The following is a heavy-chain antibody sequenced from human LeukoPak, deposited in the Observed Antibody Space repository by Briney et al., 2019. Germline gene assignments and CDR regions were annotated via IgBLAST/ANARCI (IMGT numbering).Heavy chain of an antibody. CDR1: GFTFSSYG. Sequence: GRSLRLSCAASGFTFSSYGMHWVRQAPGKGLEWVAVISYDGSNKYYADSVKGRFTISRDNSKNTLYLQMNSLRAEDTAVYYCAKDIRYCSGGSCRQDWGQGTLVTVSS. CDR3: AKDIRYCSGGSCRQD. D-gene: IGHD2-15*01. CDR2: ISYDGSNK. V-gene: IGHV3-30*18. J-gene: IGHJ4*02.